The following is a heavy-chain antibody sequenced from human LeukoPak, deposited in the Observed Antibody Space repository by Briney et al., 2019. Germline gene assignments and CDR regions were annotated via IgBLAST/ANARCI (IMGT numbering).Heavy chain of an antibody. CDR1: GFTFDDYA. V-gene: IGHV3-9*01. Sequence: GGSLRLSCAASGFTFDDYAMHWVRQAPGKGLEWVSGISWNSGSIGYADSVKGRFTISRDNAKNSLYLQMNSLRAEDTALYYCAKEVGLRVGATFTFDYWGQGTLVTVSS. CDR3: AKEVGLRVGATFTFDY. J-gene: IGHJ4*02. D-gene: IGHD1-26*01. CDR2: ISWNSGSI.